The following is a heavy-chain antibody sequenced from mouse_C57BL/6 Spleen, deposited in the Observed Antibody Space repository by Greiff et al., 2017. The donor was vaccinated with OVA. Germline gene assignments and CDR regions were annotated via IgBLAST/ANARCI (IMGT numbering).Heavy chain of an antibody. Sequence: DVQLQESGPGLVKPSQSLSLTCSVTGYSITSGYYWNWIRQFPGNKLEWMGYISYDGSNNYNPSLKNRISITRDTSKNQFFLKLNSVTTEDTATYYCARAIYDGYYWFAYWGQGTLVTVSA. V-gene: IGHV3-6*01. CDR3: ARAIYDGYYWFAY. CDR1: GYSITSGYY. D-gene: IGHD2-3*01. J-gene: IGHJ3*01. CDR2: ISYDGSN.